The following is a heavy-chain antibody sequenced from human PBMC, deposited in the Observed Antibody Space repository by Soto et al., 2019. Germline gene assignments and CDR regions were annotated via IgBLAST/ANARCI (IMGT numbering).Heavy chain of an antibody. CDR2: IHYSGRT. CDR3: ARYYFDSSGYSNWFDP. CDR1: GGSITSGAYY. V-gene: IGHV4-31*11. D-gene: IGHD3-22*01. Sequence: QVQLQESGPGLVKPSQTLSLTCAVSGGSITSGAYYWTWIRQHPGKGLEWIAYIHYSGRTYYNPSLKSRVTISVDMSNNQFSLKLSSVTAADTAVYYCARYYFDSSGYSNWFDPWGQGTLVTVSS. J-gene: IGHJ5*02.